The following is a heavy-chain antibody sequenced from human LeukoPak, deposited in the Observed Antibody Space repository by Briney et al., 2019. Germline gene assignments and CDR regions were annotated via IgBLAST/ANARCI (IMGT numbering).Heavy chain of an antibody. CDR3: ARDRGYFDTSGYSQYYFDY. Sequence: GGSLRLSCAASGFTFSSYAMSWIRQAPGKGLEWFSYISNSGSSIYYVDSVKGRFTVSRDNAKNSLYLQMNSLRAEDTAVYYCARDRGYFDTSGYSQYYFDYWGQGTLVTVSS. CDR2: ISNSGSSI. D-gene: IGHD3-22*01. J-gene: IGHJ4*02. CDR1: GFTFSSYA. V-gene: IGHV3-11*01.